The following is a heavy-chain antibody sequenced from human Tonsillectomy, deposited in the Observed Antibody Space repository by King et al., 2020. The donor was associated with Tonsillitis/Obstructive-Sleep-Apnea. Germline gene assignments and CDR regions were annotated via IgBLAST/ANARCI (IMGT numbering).Heavy chain of an antibody. V-gene: IGHV1-18*01. CDR3: ARGAITMVRGVMGY. Sequence: QLVQSGAEVKKPGASVKVSCKASGYTFTSYGISWVRQAPGQGLEWMGWINAYNGNTNYAQKLQGRVTMTTDTSTSTAYMELRRLRSDDTAVYYCARGAITMVRGVMGYWGQGTLVTVSS. J-gene: IGHJ4*02. CDR2: INAYNGNT. D-gene: IGHD3-10*01. CDR1: GYTFTSYG.